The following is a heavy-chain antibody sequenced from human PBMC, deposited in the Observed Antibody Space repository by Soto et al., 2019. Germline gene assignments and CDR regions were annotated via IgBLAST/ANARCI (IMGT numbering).Heavy chain of an antibody. V-gene: IGHV1-18*01. D-gene: IGHD2-2*01. CDR3: ARVVPGAEAWFGP. CDR2: ISLYSDGT. Sequence: QVQLVQSGGEVKRPGASVKVSCKTSGYTFSNYGITWVRQAPGQPLEWLGWISLYSDGTNYAQKFQGSVSMTTDTYTTTAYMELRSLRSDDTAVYYCARVVPGAEAWFGPWGQGTLVTVSS. J-gene: IGHJ5*02. CDR1: GYTFSNYG.